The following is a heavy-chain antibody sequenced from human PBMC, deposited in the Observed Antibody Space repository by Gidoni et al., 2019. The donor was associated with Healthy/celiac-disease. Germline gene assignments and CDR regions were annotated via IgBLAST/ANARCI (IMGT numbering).Heavy chain of an antibody. J-gene: IGHJ5*02. CDR3: ARDRGYYYDSSGYLDP. CDR1: GYTFTGYY. CDR2: INPNRGGT. V-gene: IGHV1-2*06. D-gene: IGHD3-22*01. Sequence: QVQLVQSGAEVKKPGASVQVSCTASGYTFTGYYMHWVRQAPGQGLEWMGRINPNRGGTNYAQKFQGRVTMTRDTSISTAYMELSRLRSDDTAVYYCARDRGYYYDSSGYLDPWGQGTLVTVSS.